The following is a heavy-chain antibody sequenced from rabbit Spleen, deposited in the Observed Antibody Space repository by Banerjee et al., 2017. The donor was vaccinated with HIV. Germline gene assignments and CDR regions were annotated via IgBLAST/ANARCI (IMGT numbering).Heavy chain of an antibody. CDR1: GFDFSRYH. V-gene: IGHV1S45*01. D-gene: IGHD8-1*01. CDR2: IYAGDGGT. Sequence: QEQLEESGGGLVKPEGSLTLTCKASGFDFSRYHICWFRQAPGKGPEWIACIYAGDGGTDYASWAKGRFTISKTSSTTVTLQMTSLAVADTATYFCARSGGSVYDWLDLWGQGTLVTVS. CDR3: ARSGGSVYDWLDL. J-gene: IGHJ5*01.